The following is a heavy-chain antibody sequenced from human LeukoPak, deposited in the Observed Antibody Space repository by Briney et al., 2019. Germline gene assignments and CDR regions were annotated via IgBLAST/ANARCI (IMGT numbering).Heavy chain of an antibody. V-gene: IGHV1-18*01. D-gene: IGHD3-3*01. CDR1: GYTFTSYG. J-gene: IGHJ6*03. CDR3: ARDSTPYYDRYYMDV. CDR2: ISAYNGNI. Sequence: ASVKVSCKASGYTFTSYGISWVRQAPGQGLEWMGWISAYNGNINYAQKFQGRVTMTTDTSTSTAYMELRSLRSDDTAVYYCARDSTPYYDRYYMDVWGKGTTVTVSS.